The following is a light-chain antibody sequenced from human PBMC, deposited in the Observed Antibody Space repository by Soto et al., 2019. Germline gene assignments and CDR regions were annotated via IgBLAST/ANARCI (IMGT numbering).Light chain of an antibody. CDR2: AAS. CDR3: QQLNSYPFI. J-gene: IGKJ5*01. Sequence: DIQLTQSPSFLSASVGDIVTITCRASQGIDTYLAWYQQKPGKAPKLLIYAASILQSGVPSRFSGSGSGTEFTLTISSLHPEDFATYYCQQLNSYPFIFGQGTRLEIK. V-gene: IGKV1-9*01. CDR1: QGIDTY.